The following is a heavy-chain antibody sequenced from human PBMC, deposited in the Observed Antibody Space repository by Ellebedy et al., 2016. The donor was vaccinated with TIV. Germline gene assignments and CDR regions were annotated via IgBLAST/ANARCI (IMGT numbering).Heavy chain of an antibody. CDR1: GYTFTSYY. Sequence: AASVKVSCKASGYTFTSYYMHWVRQAPGQGLEWMGMINPSGGGTSYAQKFQGRVTMTRDTSTSTVYMELSSLRSEDTAVYYCASPVAGTSYQYYGMDVWGQGTTVTVSS. V-gene: IGHV1-46*01. CDR2: INPSGGGT. D-gene: IGHD6-19*01. CDR3: ASPVAGTSYQYYGMDV. J-gene: IGHJ6*02.